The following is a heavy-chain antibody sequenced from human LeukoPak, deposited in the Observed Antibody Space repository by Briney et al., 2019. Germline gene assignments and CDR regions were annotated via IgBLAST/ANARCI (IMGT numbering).Heavy chain of an antibody. CDR2: IDPDGSHQ. V-gene: IGHV3-7*01. CDR3: ARDPRSAYGAFDI. CDR1: GFTFSSYW. J-gene: IGHJ3*02. Sequence: GGSLRLSCAASGFTFSSYWMSWVRQAPGKGLEWVANIDPDGSHQYYVDSVKGRFTISKDNAKNSLYLQMNSLRVEDTAVYYCARDPRSAYGAFDIWGQGTMVTVSS. D-gene: IGHD6-25*01.